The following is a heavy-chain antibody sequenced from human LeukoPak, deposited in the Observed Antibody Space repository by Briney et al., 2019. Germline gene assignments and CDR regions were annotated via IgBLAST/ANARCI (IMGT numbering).Heavy chain of an antibody. CDR3: ARPQADYYDSSGYYSYFDY. J-gene: IGHJ4*02. D-gene: IGHD3-22*01. V-gene: IGHV4-38-2*02. Sequence: PSETLSLTCTVSGYSISSGYYWGWIRQPPGKGLEWIGSIYHSGSTYYNPSLKSRVAISVDTSKNQFSLKLSSVTAADTAVYYCARPQADYYDSSGYYSYFDYWGQGTLVTVSS. CDR1: GYSISSGYY. CDR2: IYHSGST.